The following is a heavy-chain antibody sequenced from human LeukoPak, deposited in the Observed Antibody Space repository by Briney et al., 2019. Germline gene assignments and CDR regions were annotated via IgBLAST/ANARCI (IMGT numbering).Heavy chain of an antibody. Sequence: PSETLSPTCTVSGGSISSSSYYWGWIRQPPGKGLEWIGSIYYSGSTYYNPSLKSRVTISVDTSKNQFSLKLSSVTATDTAVYYCARDRGRKIYYFDYWGQGTLVTVSS. CDR1: GGSISSSSYY. V-gene: IGHV4-39*07. D-gene: IGHD3-10*01. J-gene: IGHJ4*02. CDR3: ARDRGRKIYYFDY. CDR2: IYYSGST.